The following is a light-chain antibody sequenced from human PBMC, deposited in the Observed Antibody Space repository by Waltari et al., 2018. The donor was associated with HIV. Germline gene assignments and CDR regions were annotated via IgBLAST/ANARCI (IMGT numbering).Light chain of an antibody. J-gene: IGLJ2*01. CDR1: SSAVGGSNY. V-gene: IGLV2-11*01. CDR3: CSYAGSYTPVV. CDR2: DVS. Sequence: QSALTQPRSVSGSPGQSVTISCTATSSAVGGSNYAHCYQQHPGNAPKLMIYDVSKRPSGVPDRFSGSKSGNTASLTISGLQAEDEADYYCCSYAGSYTPVVFGGGTKLTVL.